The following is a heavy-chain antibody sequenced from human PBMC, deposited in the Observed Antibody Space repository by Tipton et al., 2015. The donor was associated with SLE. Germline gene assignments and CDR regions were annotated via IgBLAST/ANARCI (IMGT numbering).Heavy chain of an antibody. Sequence: GLVKPSETLSLTCTVSGGTISSYHWSWIRQPAGKGLEWIGRIYTSQSTNYNPSLKSRVTMSIDMAKNQFSLKLTSVTAADTAVYYCARALRWSYFDYWGQGRLVTVSS. CDR1: GGTISSYH. V-gene: IGHV4-4*07. D-gene: IGHD4-23*01. J-gene: IGHJ4*02. CDR2: IYTSQST. CDR3: ARALRWSYFDY.